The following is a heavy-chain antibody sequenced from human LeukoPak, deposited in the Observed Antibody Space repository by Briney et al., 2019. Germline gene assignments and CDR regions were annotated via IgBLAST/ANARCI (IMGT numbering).Heavy chain of an antibody. Sequence: GGSLRLSCAASGFTFSSYSMNWVRQAPERGLEWVSYISSSSSTIDYADYVKGRFTISRDNAKNSLYLQINGLRDEDTAVYYCARDRGYGFWSGYYGFDYWGQGTLVTVSS. CDR3: ARDRGYGFWSGYYGFDY. D-gene: IGHD3-3*01. CDR2: ISSSSSTI. V-gene: IGHV3-48*02. J-gene: IGHJ4*02. CDR1: GFTFSSYS.